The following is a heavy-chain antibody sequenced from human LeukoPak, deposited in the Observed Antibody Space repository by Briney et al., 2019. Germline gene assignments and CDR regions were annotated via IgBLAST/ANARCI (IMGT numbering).Heavy chain of an antibody. CDR1: GYTFTGYY. V-gene: IGHV1-2*06. D-gene: IGHD6-6*01. Sequence: EASVKVSCKASGYTFTGYYMHWVRQAPGQGLEWMGRINPSSGGTNYAQKFQGRVTMTRDTSISTAYMELSRLRSDDTAVYYCARERMVSSSGYYYYYMDVWGKGTTVTVSS. CDR3: ARERMVSSSGYYYYYMDV. CDR2: INPSSGGT. J-gene: IGHJ6*03.